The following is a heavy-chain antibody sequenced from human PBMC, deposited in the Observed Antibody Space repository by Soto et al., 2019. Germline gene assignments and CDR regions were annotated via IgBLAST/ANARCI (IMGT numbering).Heavy chain of an antibody. J-gene: IGHJ3*01. CDR3: ARDDPYDSSGRAFDV. CDR2: INWNGAST. V-gene: IGHV3-20*04. Sequence: EVKLVESGGRVVRPGGSLKLSCVASGFAFDDYGMTWVRQVPGKGLEWISGINWNGASTPYADSVRGRFTISRDNAKNPLYLQMNSLRAEDTALYYCARDDPYDSSGRAFDVWGQGTMVTVSS. CDR1: GFAFDDYG. D-gene: IGHD3-22*01.